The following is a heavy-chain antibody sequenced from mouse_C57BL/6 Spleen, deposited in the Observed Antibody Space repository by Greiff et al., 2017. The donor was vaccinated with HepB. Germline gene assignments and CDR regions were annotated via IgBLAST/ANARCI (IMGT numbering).Heavy chain of an antibody. CDR1: GYSITSGYY. J-gene: IGHJ2*01. V-gene: IGHV3-6*01. CDR2: ISYDGSN. CDR3: AREDGDY. Sequence: EVKLMESGPGLVKPSQSLSLTCSVTGYSITSGYYWNWIRQFPGNKLEWMGYISYDGSNNYNPSLKNRISITRDTSKNQFFLKLNSVTTEDTATYYCAREDGDYWGQGTTLTVSS.